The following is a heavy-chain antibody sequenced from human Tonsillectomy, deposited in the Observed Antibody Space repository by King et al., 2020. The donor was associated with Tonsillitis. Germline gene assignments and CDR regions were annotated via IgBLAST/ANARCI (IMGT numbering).Heavy chain of an antibody. CDR2: IIPIFGTA. Sequence: HVQLVESGAEVKKPGSSVKVSCKASGGTFSSYAISWVRQAPGQGLEWMGAIIPIFGTANFAQNFQGRVTITADESTGTAYMELSSLRSEDTAVYFCAGVTRNYGVQRDFDYWGQGTLVTVSS. J-gene: IGHJ4*02. CDR1: GGTFSSYA. V-gene: IGHV1-69*01. D-gene: IGHD4-11*01. CDR3: AGVTRNYGVQRDFDY.